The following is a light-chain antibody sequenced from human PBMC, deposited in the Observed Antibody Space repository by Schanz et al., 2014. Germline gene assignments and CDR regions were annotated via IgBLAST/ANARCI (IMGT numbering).Light chain of an antibody. CDR1: QSVSSN. J-gene: IGKJ2*01. V-gene: IGKV3-20*01. Sequence: EIVMTQSPATLSVSPGERATLSCRASQSVSSNLAWYQQRPGQAPRLLIYAASSRATGIPDRFTGSGSGTDFTLTINTLEPEDFAVFYCQLFRGSSYTFGHGTTLEIK. CDR2: AAS. CDR3: QLFRGSSYT.